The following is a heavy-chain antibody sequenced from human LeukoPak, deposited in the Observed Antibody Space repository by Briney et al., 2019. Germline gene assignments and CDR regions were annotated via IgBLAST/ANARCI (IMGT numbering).Heavy chain of an antibody. D-gene: IGHD3-22*01. CDR2: ISAYNGNT. V-gene: IGHV1-18*01. CDR1: GYTFTSYG. J-gene: IGHJ5*02. Sequence: ASVTVSCRASGYTFTSYGISWVRQAPGQGLEWMGWISAYNGNTNYAQKLQGRVTMTTDTSTSTAYMELRSLRSDDTAVYYCARARTLKSTYYYDSSGYCWFDPWGQGTLVTVSS. CDR3: ARARTLKSTYYYDSSGYCWFDP.